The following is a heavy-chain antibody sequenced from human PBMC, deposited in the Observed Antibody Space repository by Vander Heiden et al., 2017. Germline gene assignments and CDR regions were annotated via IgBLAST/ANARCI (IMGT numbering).Heavy chain of an antibody. J-gene: IGHJ4*02. V-gene: IGHV4-59*01. CDR2: IYYRGST. CDR3: ARDGEAFDY. Sequence: QVQLPESGPGLVKPSETLSLTCTVPGGSISSYDWSWIRQPPGKGLEWIGYIYYRGSTNDSPSLKSRVTISVDTSKNQFSMKLSSVAAADTAVCYCARDGEAFDYWGQGTMVTVSS. CDR1: GGSISSYD.